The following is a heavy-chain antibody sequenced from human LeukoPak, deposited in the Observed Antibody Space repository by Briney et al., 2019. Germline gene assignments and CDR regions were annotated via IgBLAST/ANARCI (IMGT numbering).Heavy chain of an antibody. Sequence: SETLSLTCAVSGYSISSGYYWGWIRQPPGKGLEWIGSIYHSGSTYYNSSLKSRVTISVDTSKNQFSLKLSSVTAADTAVYYCARQVGTSLDYWGQGTLVTVSS. J-gene: IGHJ4*02. D-gene: IGHD2-21*02. CDR3: ARQVGTSLDY. V-gene: IGHV4-38-2*01. CDR1: GYSISSGYY. CDR2: IYHSGST.